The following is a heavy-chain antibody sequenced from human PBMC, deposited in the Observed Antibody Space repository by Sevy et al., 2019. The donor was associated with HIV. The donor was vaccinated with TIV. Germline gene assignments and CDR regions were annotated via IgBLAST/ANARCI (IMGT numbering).Heavy chain of an antibody. V-gene: IGHV3-23*01. Sequence: GGSLRLSCAASGFTFSSYAMSWVRQAPGKGLEWVSAISGSGGSTYYADSVKGRFTISRDNSKNTLYLQMNSLRAEDTAVYDCAKGLVRNRYSSGWSDYWGQGTLVTVSS. CDR2: ISGSGGST. CDR1: GFTFSSYA. CDR3: AKGLVRNRYSSGWSDY. J-gene: IGHJ4*02. D-gene: IGHD6-19*01.